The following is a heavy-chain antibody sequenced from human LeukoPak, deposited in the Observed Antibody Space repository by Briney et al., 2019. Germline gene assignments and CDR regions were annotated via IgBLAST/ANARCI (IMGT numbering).Heavy chain of an antibody. CDR2: IYHSGST. V-gene: IGHV4-30-2*01. J-gene: IGHJ4*02. D-gene: IGHD3-10*01. CDR1: GGSLSSGGYS. Sequence: SQTLSLTCAVSGGSLSSGGYSWRWLRQPPGTGLEWIGYIYHSGSTNYNPSLKSRVTISVDTSKNQFSLKLSSVTAADTAVYYCAVDYGSGSYYFDYWGQGTLVTVSS. CDR3: AVDYGSGSYYFDY.